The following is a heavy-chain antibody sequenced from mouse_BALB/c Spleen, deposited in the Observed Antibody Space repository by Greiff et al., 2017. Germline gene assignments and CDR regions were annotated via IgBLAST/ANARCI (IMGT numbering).Heavy chain of an antibody. Sequence: EVKLQQSGPSLVKPSQTLSLTCSVTGDSITSGYWNWIRKFPGNKLEYMGYISYSGSTYYNPSLKSRISITRDTSKNQYYLQLNSVTTEDTATYYCAREDYGGFAYWGQGTLVTVSA. J-gene: IGHJ3*01. CDR3: AREDYGGFAY. V-gene: IGHV3-8*02. CDR1: GDSITSGY. D-gene: IGHD1-1*01. CDR2: ISYSGST.